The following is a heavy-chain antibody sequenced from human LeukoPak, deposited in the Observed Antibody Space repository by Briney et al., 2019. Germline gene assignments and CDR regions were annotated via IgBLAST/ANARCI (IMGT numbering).Heavy chain of an antibody. CDR2: ISGSGDNT. CDR1: GFTFSTYA. Sequence: GGSLRLSCAASGFTFSTYAMSWVRQAPGKGLEWVSAISGSGDNTYYIDSVNGRFTISRDNSKNTLYLQMNSLRAEDTAVYYCAKERDSKGYFDYWGQGTLVTVSS. CDR3: AKERDSKGYFDY. V-gene: IGHV3-23*01. D-gene: IGHD2-15*01. J-gene: IGHJ4*02.